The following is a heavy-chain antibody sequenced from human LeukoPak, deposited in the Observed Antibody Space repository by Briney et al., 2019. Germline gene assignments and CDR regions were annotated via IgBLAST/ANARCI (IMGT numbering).Heavy chain of an antibody. CDR2: INPNSGGT. J-gene: IGHJ3*02. CDR1: GYTFTDYY. Sequence: APGKVSCKASGYTFTDYYMHWVRQAPGQGLEWLGWINPNSGGTNYPPKFQGRLTMTRDTSISTAYMELTRLTSDDTAVYYCAREGPRSKGSGGAAFHIWGQGTMVTVSS. CDR3: AREGPRSKGSGGAAFHI. V-gene: IGHV1-2*02. D-gene: IGHD6-19*01.